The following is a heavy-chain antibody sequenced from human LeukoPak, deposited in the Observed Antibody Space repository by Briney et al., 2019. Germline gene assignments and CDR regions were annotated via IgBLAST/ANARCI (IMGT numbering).Heavy chain of an antibody. CDR2: IYYSGST. D-gene: IGHD3-10*01. CDR1: GGSFSSYY. Sequence: SETLSLTCAVYGGSFSSYYWGWIRQPPGKGLEWIGSIYYSGSTYYNPSLKSRVTISVDTSKNQFSLKLSSVTAADTAVYYCADILWFGEYPYFDYWGQGTLVTVSS. CDR3: ADILWFGEYPYFDY. V-gene: IGHV4-39*07. J-gene: IGHJ4*02.